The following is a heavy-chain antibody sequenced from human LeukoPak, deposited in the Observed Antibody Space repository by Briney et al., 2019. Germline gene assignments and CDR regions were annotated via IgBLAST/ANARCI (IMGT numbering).Heavy chain of an antibody. J-gene: IGHJ4*02. V-gene: IGHV3-11*04. Sequence: PGGSLRLSCAASGFTLSDYYMSWIRQAPGKGLEWVSYISSSGSTIYYADSVKGRFTISRDNAKNSLYLQMNNLRVEDTAVYYCARDQPIGYNYGYPFDSWGQGTLVTVSS. CDR1: GFTLSDYY. CDR3: ARDQPIGYNYGYPFDS. D-gene: IGHD5-18*01. CDR2: ISSSGSTI.